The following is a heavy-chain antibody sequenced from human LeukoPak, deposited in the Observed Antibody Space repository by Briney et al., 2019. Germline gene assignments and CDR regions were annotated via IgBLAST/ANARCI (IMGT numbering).Heavy chain of an antibody. V-gene: IGHV3-23*01. CDR3: VKLAGYCTSRTCWYFEY. D-gene: IGHD2-8*01. CDR1: GFTFSSYA. CDR2: IADIGGDT. Sequence: GGSLRLSCAASGFTFSSYAMSWVRQAPGTGLEWVSLIADIGGDTYYADSVKGRFSISRDNSWNTLHLQMNSLRAEDTAVYYCVKLAGYCTSRTCWYFEYWGQGTLVTVSS. J-gene: IGHJ4*02.